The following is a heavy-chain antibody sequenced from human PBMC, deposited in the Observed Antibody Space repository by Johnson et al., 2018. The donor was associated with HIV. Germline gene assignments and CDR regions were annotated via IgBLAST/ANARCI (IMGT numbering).Heavy chain of an antibody. CDR2: ISNSGSTI. Sequence: QVQLVESGGGLIRAGGSLRLSCEASGLTFSDYYMSWIRQGPGKGLEWVSYISNSGSTIYYADSVKGRFTITRDNARNSLYLQMNSRRAEDTAVYYCAGGRGAFDIWGQGTKVTVSS. CDR1: GLTFSDYY. J-gene: IGHJ3*02. V-gene: IGHV3-11*04. D-gene: IGHD2-15*01. CDR3: AGGRGAFDI.